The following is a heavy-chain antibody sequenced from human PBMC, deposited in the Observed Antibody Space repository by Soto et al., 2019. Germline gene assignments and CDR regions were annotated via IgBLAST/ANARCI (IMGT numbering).Heavy chain of an antibody. V-gene: IGHV4-59*01. D-gene: IGHD5-12*01. J-gene: IGHJ3*02. CDR1: GGSISSYY. CDR2: IYYSGST. Sequence: SETLSLTCTVSGGSISSYYWSWIRQPPGKGLEWIGYIYYSGSTNYNPSLKSRVTISVDTSKNQFSLKLSSVTAADTAVYYCARGRIVATYAFDIWGQGTMVTVSS. CDR3: ARGRIVATYAFDI.